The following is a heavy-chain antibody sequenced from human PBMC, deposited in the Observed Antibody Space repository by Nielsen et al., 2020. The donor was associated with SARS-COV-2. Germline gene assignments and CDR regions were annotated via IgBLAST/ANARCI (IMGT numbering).Heavy chain of an antibody. D-gene: IGHD3-22*01. CDR2: ISYDGKND. V-gene: IGHV3-33*05. J-gene: IGHJ4*02. Sequence: GESLKISCAASGFTFRNYGMHWVRQGPGKGLEWPALISYDGKNDFYVDSVKGRFTISRDNSKNTLYLQMNSLRAEDTAVYYCAEGGMIAPRWWGQGTLVTVSS. CDR3: AEGGMIAPRW. CDR1: GFTFRNYG.